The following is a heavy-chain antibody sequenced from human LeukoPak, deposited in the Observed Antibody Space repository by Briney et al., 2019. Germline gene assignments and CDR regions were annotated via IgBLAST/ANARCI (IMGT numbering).Heavy chain of an antibody. V-gene: IGHV4-38-2*02. J-gene: IGHJ4*02. CDR1: GFTVSSNY. D-gene: IGHD1-26*01. Sequence: GSLRLSCAASGFTVSSNYMSWVRQAPGKGLEWIGSIYHSGSTYYNPSLKSRVTISVDTSKNQFSLKLSSVTAADTAVYYCARENSGGSYDYWGQGTLVTVSS. CDR3: ARENSGGSYDY. CDR2: IYHSGST.